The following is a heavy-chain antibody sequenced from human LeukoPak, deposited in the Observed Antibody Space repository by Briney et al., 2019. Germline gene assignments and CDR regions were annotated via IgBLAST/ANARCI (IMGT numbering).Heavy chain of an antibody. Sequence: GGSLRLSCAASGFTFSSYAMSWVRQAPGKGLEWVSGISGSGGSTYYAESVKGRFTISRDNSKNTLYLQMNSLRAEDTAVYYCAKDSSMVRGVITDFDYWGQGTLVTVSS. V-gene: IGHV3-23*01. CDR1: GFTFSSYA. CDR3: AKDSSMVRGVITDFDY. CDR2: ISGSGGST. D-gene: IGHD3-10*01. J-gene: IGHJ4*02.